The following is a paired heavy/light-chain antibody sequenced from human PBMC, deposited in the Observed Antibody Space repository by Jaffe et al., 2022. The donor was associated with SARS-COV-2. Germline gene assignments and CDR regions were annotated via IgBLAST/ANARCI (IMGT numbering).Heavy chain of an antibody. CDR2: ISAGGGSAT. D-gene: IGHD1-1*01. Sequence: EVQLVESGGALVQQGGSLRLSCAASGFTFTSYAMSWVRQSPGKGLEWVSAISAGGGSATYYADSVKGRFTISRDNSKNTLYLQVNSLRAEDTALYYCASSGAGTWSFGFWGQGTLVTVSS. CDR3: ASSGAGTWSFGF. CDR1: GFTFTSYA. V-gene: IGHV3-23*04. J-gene: IGHJ4*02.
Light chain of an antibody. J-gene: IGKJ4*01. CDR2: GAS. CDR3: QQYNNWPFT. CDR1: QRISSN. Sequence: EIVMTQSPATLSVSPGERATLPCRASQRISSNLAWYQQKPGQAPRLLISGASTRATGIPARFSGSGSGTEFTLTISSLQSEDFAVYYCQQYNNWPFTFGGGTKVEIK. V-gene: IGKV3-15*01.